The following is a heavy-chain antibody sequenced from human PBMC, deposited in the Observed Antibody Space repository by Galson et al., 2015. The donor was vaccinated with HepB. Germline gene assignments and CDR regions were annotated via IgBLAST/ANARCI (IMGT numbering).Heavy chain of an antibody. CDR3: VRAVDSRLDV. Sequence: SLRLSCAGSGFTFNNRWIHWVRQAPGKGLVWVAGIDCDGSSTKYADSVKGRFTISRDNAKNTQNLQMNSLRAEDTAVYYCVRAVDSRLDVWGQGTTVTVSS. D-gene: IGHD5-12*01. CDR2: IDCDGSST. V-gene: IGHV3-74*03. CDR1: GFTFNNRW. J-gene: IGHJ6*02.